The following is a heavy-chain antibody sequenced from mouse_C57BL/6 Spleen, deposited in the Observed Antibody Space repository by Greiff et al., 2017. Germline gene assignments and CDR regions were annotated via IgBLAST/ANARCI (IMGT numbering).Heavy chain of an antibody. D-gene: IGHD2-1*01. V-gene: IGHV5-16*01. CDR3: AREDGNYPFDY. CDR1: GFTFSDYY. CDR2: INYDGSST. Sequence: EVQVVESEGGLVQPGSSMKLSCTASGFTFSDYYMAWVRQVPEKGLEWVANINYDGSSTYYLDSLKSRFIISRDNAKNILYLQMSSLKSEDTATYYCAREDGNYPFDYCGQGTTLTVSS. J-gene: IGHJ2*01.